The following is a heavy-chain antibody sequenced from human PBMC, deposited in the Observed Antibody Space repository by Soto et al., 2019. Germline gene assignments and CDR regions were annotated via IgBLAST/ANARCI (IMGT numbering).Heavy chain of an antibody. CDR1: GYTFTSYG. CDR2: INPSGGST. Sequence: ASVKVSCKASGYTFTSYGISWVRQAPGQGLEWMGIINPSGGSTSYAQKFQGRVTMTRDTSTSTVYMELSSLRSEDTAVYYCASLGLEPSGPHDAFDIWGQGTMVTVSS. CDR3: ASLGLEPSGPHDAFDI. V-gene: IGHV1-46*03. D-gene: IGHD1-1*01. J-gene: IGHJ3*02.